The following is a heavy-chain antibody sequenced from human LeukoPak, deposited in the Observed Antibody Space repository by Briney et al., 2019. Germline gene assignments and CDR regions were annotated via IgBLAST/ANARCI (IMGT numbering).Heavy chain of an antibody. CDR3: ARDRGLWFGSNHFDY. D-gene: IGHD3-10*01. CDR2: ISYAGSDK. J-gene: IGHJ4*02. Sequence: GGSLRLSCAASGFTFSNYAMHWVRQAPGKGLEWVALISYAGSDKYYADSVKGRFTISRDSSKNTLYLQMTSLRAEDTAVYYCARDRGLWFGSNHFDYWGQGTLVTVSS. CDR1: GFTFSNYA. V-gene: IGHV3-30*04.